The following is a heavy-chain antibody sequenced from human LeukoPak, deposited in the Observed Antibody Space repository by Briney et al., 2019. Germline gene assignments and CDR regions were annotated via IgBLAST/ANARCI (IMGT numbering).Heavy chain of an antibody. CDR3: ATKQWLAPPPDS. Sequence: PGGSLRLSCAASGFTFSQYWKLSVGQAPGKGLACVSRINTDGTVTTYADSVKGRFTVSRDNADNTMFLQMNSVRDEDTAVYYCATKQWLAPPPDSWGQGTPVTVSS. J-gene: IGHJ4*02. V-gene: IGHV3-74*01. CDR2: INTDGTVT. D-gene: IGHD6-19*01. CDR1: GFTFSQYW.